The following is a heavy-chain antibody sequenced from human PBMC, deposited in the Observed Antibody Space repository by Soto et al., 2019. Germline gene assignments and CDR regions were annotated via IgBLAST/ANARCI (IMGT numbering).Heavy chain of an antibody. V-gene: IGHV4-39*02. CDR1: GGSINYNSYY. CDR2: IFYTGTT. Sequence: SETLSLTCSVSGGSINYNSYYWGWIRQPPGKGLEWVGGIFYTGTTYYSPSLKDRVTISVDTSKNSFSLNLTSVTAADTAVYSCARLVVVAPVANAWGQGTLVTVSS. CDR3: ARLVVVAPVANA. D-gene: IGHD2-2*01. J-gene: IGHJ5*02.